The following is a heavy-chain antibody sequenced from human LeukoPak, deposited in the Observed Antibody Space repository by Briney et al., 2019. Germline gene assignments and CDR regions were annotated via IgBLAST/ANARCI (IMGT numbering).Heavy chain of an antibody. J-gene: IGHJ4*02. CDR2: ISSSGSTI. CDR1: GFTFSSYE. D-gene: IGHD3-22*01. V-gene: IGHV3-48*03. Sequence: GGSLRLSCAASGFTFSSYEMNWVRQAPGKGLEWVSYISSSGSTIYYADSVKGRFTISRDNAKNSLYLQMNSLRAEDTAVYYCARVAVRYDSSGSLDYWGQGTLVTVSS. CDR3: ARVAVRYDSSGSLDY.